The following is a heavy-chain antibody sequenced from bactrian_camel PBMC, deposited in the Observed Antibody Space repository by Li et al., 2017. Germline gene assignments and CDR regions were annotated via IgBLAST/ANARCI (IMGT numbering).Heavy chain of an antibody. CDR1: GFTFSNAV. Sequence: EVQLVESGGGLVQPGGSLRLSCAASGFTFSNAVMFWVRQAPGKGPEWFSIIANDRTTYYPDSVKGRFTISRDNAKNTLYLQLNSLKHEDTATYYCARAWNYWSDYDAWGQGTQVTV. CDR2: IANDRTT. D-gene: IGHD4*01. J-gene: IGHJ4*01. V-gene: IGHV3S10*01. CDR3: ARAWNYWSDYDA.